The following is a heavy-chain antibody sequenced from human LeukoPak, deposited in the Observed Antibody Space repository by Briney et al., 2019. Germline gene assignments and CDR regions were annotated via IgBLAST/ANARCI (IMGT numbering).Heavy chain of an antibody. Sequence: ASVKLSCKASGYNFNAYAVSWVRQAPGQGLEWMGWISASSGNTKLAQRLQGRVTMTTDTSTSTAYMELRSLRSDDTAVYYCARGFGVVAATISYLYYYMDVWGKGTTVTVSS. D-gene: IGHD2-15*01. V-gene: IGHV1-18*01. J-gene: IGHJ6*03. CDR2: ISASSGNT. CDR1: GYNFNAYA. CDR3: ARGFGVVAATISYLYYYMDV.